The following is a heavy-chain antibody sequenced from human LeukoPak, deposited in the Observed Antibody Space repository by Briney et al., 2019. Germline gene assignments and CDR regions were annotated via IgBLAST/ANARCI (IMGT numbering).Heavy chain of an antibody. J-gene: IGHJ6*02. CDR2: ISGSGGST. D-gene: IGHD4-11*01. CDR3: ARRLKDYSTFPYYYYYGMDV. V-gene: IGHV3-23*01. CDR1: GFTFSSYA. Sequence: GGSLRLSCAASGFTFSSYAMSWVRQAPGKGLEWVSAISGSGGSTYYADSVKGRFTISRDNSKNTLYLQTNSLRAEDTAVYYCARRLKDYSTFPYYYYYGMDVWGQGTTVTVSS.